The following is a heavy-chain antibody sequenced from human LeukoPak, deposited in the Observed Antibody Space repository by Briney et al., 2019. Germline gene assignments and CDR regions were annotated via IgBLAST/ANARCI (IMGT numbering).Heavy chain of an antibody. Sequence: SETLSLTCTVSGVSISSSSYYWGRLRPPQGKGLVWFVGIYYSVITYYNPSHKSRGTISVDTSKNQFSLKLSSVTAADTAVYYWARHVAIRYGSSWYRYFDYWGQGTLVTVSS. CDR3: ARHVAIRYGSSWYRYFDY. J-gene: IGHJ4*02. CDR1: GVSISSSSYY. V-gene: IGHV4-39*01. CDR2: IYYSVIT. D-gene: IGHD6-13*01.